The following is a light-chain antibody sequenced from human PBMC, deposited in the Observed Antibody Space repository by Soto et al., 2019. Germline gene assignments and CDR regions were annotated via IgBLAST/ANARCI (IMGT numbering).Light chain of an antibody. J-gene: IGKJ3*01. CDR2: GAS. CDR1: QSVSSSY. V-gene: IGKV3-20*01. Sequence: EIVLTQSPGTLSVSPGERVTLSCRASQSVSSSYLAWYQQRPGQAPRLLIFGASYRATGIPDRFSGSGSGTDFTLTISRLEPEDVTVYYCQQYSSSPPEFTFGPGTKVDSK. CDR3: QQYSSSPPEFT.